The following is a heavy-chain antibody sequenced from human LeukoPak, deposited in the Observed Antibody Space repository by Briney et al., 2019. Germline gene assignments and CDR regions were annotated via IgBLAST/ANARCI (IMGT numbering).Heavy chain of an antibody. D-gene: IGHD3-3*01. CDR3: AKAVFGVVFGTLDY. CDR2: INPNSGGT. J-gene: IGHJ4*02. V-gene: IGHV1-2*02. CDR1: GYTFTAYY. Sequence: GASVKVSCKASGYTFTAYYMHWLRQAPGQGLEWMGWINPNSGGTNYAQKFQGRVTMTRDTSISTAYMELSRLRSDDTAVYYCAKAVFGVVFGTLDYWGQGTLVTVSS.